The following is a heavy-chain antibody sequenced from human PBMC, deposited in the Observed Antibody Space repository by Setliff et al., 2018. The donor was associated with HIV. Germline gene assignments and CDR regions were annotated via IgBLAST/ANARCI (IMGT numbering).Heavy chain of an antibody. V-gene: IGHV1-3*04. CDR2: INTGNGNT. Sequence: ASVKVSCKASGYTFTTYAIHWVRQAPGQRLEWMGWINTGNGNTKYSQEFQGRVTMTTDTSTSTAYMELSSLTSDDTAVYYCAREGLWFGDRGFYMDVWGKGTAVTVSS. D-gene: IGHD3-10*01. J-gene: IGHJ6*04. CDR3: AREGLWFGDRGFYMDV. CDR1: GYTFTTYA.